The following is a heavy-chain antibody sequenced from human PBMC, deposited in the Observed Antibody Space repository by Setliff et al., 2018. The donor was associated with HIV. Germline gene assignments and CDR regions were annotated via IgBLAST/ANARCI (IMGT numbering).Heavy chain of an antibody. CDR2: ISSNGDT. CDR1: GFTFSSYA. J-gene: IGHJ1*01. Sequence: GGSLRLSCAASGFTFSSYAMHWVRQALGKGLEYVSAISSNGDTYYANSVEGRFTISRDNSKNTLYLQLGSLRAEDMAVYYCARGDPPDPSPTEYFQHWGQGTLVTVSS. CDR3: ARGDPPDPSPTEYFQH. V-gene: IGHV3-64*01.